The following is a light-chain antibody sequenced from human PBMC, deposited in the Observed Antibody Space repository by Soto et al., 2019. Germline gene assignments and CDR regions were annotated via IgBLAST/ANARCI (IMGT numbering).Light chain of an antibody. Sequence: DIPMTQSPSSLSASVGDRVTITCQASEDINRYLNWYQQKPGKAPRLLIYDITNLEVGVPSRFSGSGSGTDFTFTITSLPPEDVATYFCQQYGNVPLTFGGGTKVEIK. V-gene: IGKV1-33*01. CDR2: DIT. CDR3: QQYGNVPLT. J-gene: IGKJ4*01. CDR1: EDINRY.